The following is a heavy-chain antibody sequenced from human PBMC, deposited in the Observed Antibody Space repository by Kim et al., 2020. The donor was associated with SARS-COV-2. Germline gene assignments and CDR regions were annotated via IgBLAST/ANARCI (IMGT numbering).Heavy chain of an antibody. Sequence: SETLSLTCTVSGGSISSSSYYWGWIRQPPGKGLEWIGSIYYSGSTYYNPSLKSRVTISVDTSKNQFSLKLSSVTAADTAVYYCASMVRGVIIANWFDPWGQGTLVTVSS. D-gene: IGHD3-10*01. J-gene: IGHJ5*02. V-gene: IGHV4-39*01. CDR1: GGSISSSSYY. CDR2: IYYSGST. CDR3: ASMVRGVIIANWFDP.